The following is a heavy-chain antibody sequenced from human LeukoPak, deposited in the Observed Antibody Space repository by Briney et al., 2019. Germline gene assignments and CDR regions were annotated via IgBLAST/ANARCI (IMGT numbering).Heavy chain of an antibody. D-gene: IGHD6-19*01. V-gene: IGHV6-1*01. Sequence: SQTLSLTCAISGDTVSSNSVAWNWIRQSPSRGLEWLGKTYYRSKWYNEYAVSVKSRISINPDTSKNQFSLQLNSVTPEDTAVYYCARIVAGFVYYWGQGTLVTVSS. J-gene: IGHJ4*02. CDR3: ARIVAGFVYY. CDR2: TYYRSKWYN. CDR1: GDTVSSNSVA.